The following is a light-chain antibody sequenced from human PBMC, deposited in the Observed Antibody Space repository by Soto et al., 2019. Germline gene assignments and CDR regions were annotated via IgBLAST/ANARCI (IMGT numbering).Light chain of an antibody. CDR2: DAS. Sequence: DIQMTQSPSTLSASVGDTVTVTCRASQSVSGWLAWYQQKPGEAPKLLIYDASSLQSGVPSRFSGSGSGTEFALTISSLQPDDFAAYYCQQYYSYWTFGQGTKVDI. J-gene: IGKJ1*01. CDR3: QQYYSYWT. CDR1: QSVSGW. V-gene: IGKV1-5*01.